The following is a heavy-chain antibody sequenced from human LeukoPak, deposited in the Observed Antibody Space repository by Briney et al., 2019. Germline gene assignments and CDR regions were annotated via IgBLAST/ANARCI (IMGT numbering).Heavy chain of an antibody. CDR3: ANRIPQWLGSDY. CDR2: ISGSGGST. V-gene: IGHV3-23*01. CDR1: GFAFSSYA. Sequence: GGSLRLSCAASGFAFSSYAMSWVRQAPGKGLEWVSAISGSGGSTYYADSVKGRFTISRDNSKNTLYLQMNSLRAEDTAVYYCANRIPQWLGSDYWGQGTLVTVSS. J-gene: IGHJ4*02. D-gene: IGHD6-19*01.